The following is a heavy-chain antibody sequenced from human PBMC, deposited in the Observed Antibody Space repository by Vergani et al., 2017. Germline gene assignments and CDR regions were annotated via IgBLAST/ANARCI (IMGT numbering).Heavy chain of an antibody. V-gene: IGHV4-34*01. CDR2: INHSGST. J-gene: IGHJ4*02. CDR1: GGSFSGYY. Sequence: QVQLQQWGAGLLKPSETLSLTCAVYGGSFSGYYWSWIRQPPGKGLEWIGEINHSGSTNYNPSLKSRVTISVDTSKNQFSLELSSVTAADTAVYYCARAPGSRGGKYFDYWGQGTLVTVSS. CDR3: ARAPGSRGGKYFDY. D-gene: IGHD1-26*01.